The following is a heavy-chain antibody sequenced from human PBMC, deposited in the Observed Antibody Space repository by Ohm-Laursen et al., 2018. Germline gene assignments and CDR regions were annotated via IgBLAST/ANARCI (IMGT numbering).Heavy chain of an antibody. J-gene: IGHJ4*02. CDR3: ARGYSSSPFDY. D-gene: IGHD6-13*01. V-gene: IGHV3-33*01. CDR1: GFTFSSYG. Sequence: SLRLSCAAFGFTFSSYGMHWVRQAPGKGLEWVAVIWYDGSNKYYADSVKGRFTISRDNSKNTLYLQMNSLRAEDTAVYYCARGYSSSPFDYWGQGTLVTVSS. CDR2: IWYDGSNK.